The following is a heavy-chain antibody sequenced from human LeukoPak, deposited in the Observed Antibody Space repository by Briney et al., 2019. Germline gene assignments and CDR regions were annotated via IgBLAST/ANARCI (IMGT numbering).Heavy chain of an antibody. CDR2: IYTSGST. V-gene: IGHV4-61*02. CDR3: AREGRVYYYYMDV. D-gene: IGHD2-15*01. J-gene: IGHJ6*03. Sequence: SETLSLTCTVSGGSISSGSYYWSWIRQPAGKGLEWIGRIYTSGSTNYNPSLKSRVTISVDTSKNQFSLKLSSVTAADTAVYYCAREGRVYYYYMDVWGKGTTVTVSS. CDR1: GGSISSGSYY.